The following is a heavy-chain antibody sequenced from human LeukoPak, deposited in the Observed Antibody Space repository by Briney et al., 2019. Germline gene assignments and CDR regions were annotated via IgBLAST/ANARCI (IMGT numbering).Heavy chain of an antibody. D-gene: IGHD3-10*01. J-gene: IGHJ4*02. CDR3: TRSGSYRDFDY. CDR1: GFTFSTFA. Sequence: GGSLRLSCAASGFTFSTFAMHWVRQAPGKGLEWVAFIPYDKSTAYYADSVKGRFTISRDNSKNTLDLQMNSLRTEDTAVYYCTRSGSYRDFDYWGQGVLVTVSS. V-gene: IGHV3-30*02. CDR2: IPYDKSTA.